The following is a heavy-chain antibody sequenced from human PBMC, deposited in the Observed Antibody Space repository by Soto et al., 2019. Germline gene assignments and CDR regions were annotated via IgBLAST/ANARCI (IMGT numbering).Heavy chain of an antibody. CDR1: GFTFSYFT. D-gene: IGHD1-1*01. V-gene: IGHV3-21*01. CDR3: ARISIQEEYYYDY. J-gene: IGHJ4*02. Sequence: VRLVQSGGGLAKPGESLRLSCEASGFTFSYFTMNWVRQAPGKGLEWVSSITGSSSSTYYTDSVQGRFSISRDNGKITLFLEMNSLRAEDTAVYYCARISIQEEYYYDYWGQGVLVTVSS. CDR2: ITGSSSST.